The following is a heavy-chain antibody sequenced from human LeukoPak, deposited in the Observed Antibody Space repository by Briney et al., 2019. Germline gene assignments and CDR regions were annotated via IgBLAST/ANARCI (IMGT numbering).Heavy chain of an antibody. CDR2: IFYSGST. D-gene: IGHD3-22*01. Sequence: SENLSFTCTVSGDSISSSSYYWGGIRQPPGKGLEWIGSIFYSGSTYYNPSLESRVTISVDTSKDQFSRKLSSVTAADTAVYYCARQFYYDSGGSHYWGQGTLVTVSS. CDR1: GDSISSSSYY. J-gene: IGHJ4*02. CDR3: ARQFYYDSGGSHY. V-gene: IGHV4-39*01.